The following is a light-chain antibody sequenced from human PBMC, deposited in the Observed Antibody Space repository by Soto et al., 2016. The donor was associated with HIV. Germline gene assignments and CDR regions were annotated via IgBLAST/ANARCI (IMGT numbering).Light chain of an antibody. CDR1: NIGSKS. CDR3: QVWDNSNDHCV. CDR2: DDT. Sequence: SYELTQPPSVSVAPGETAKVTCGGINIGSKSVHWYQLKAGQAPVLVVYDDTDRPSGISGRISGSNSGNTATLTISRVEAGDEADYYCQVWDNSNDHCVFGTGTKVTVL. J-gene: IGLJ1*01. V-gene: IGLV3-21*02.